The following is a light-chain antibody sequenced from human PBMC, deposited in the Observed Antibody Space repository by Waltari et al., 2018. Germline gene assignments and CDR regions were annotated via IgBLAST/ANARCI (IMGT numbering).Light chain of an antibody. CDR1: QRVSSNS. CDR2: GAS. V-gene: IGKV3-20*01. Sequence: EIVLTQSPGTLSLSAGEGVTLSCRASQRVSSNSLAWYQQKPGQAPRFLIYGASSRAPGIPDRFSGSGSGTDFTLIISKLEPEDCAVYYCQQYGSSLVTFGGGTKVEIK. J-gene: IGKJ4*01. CDR3: QQYGSSLVT.